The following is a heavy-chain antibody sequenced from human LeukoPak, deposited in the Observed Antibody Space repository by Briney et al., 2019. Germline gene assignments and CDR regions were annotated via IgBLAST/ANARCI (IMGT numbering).Heavy chain of an antibody. V-gene: IGHV1-69*04. CDR3: ARDLPLYDFWSGYSPHFDY. Sequence: ASVKVSCKASGGTFSSYAISWVRQAPGQGLKWMGRIIPILGIANYAQKFQGRVTITADKSTSTAYMELSSLRSEDTAVYYCARDLPLYDFWSGYSPHFDYWGQGTLVTVSS. CDR2: IIPILGIA. CDR1: GGTFSSYA. D-gene: IGHD3-3*01. J-gene: IGHJ4*02.